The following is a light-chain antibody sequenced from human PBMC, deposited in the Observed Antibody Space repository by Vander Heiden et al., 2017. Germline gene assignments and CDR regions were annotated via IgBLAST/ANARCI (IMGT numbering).Light chain of an antibody. CDR2: DAS. Sequence: EIVMTQSPATLSVSPGERATLSCRASQSVSSNLAWYQQKPGQAPRLLIYDASTRATGIPARFSDSGSGTEFTLTISSLQSEDFAVYYCQQDNHGLYTFGQGTKMEIK. CDR3: QQDNHGLYT. CDR1: QSVSSN. V-gene: IGKV3-15*01. J-gene: IGKJ2*01.